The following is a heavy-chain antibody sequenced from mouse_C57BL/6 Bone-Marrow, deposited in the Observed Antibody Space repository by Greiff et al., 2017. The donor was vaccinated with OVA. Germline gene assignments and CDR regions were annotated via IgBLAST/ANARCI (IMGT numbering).Heavy chain of an antibody. Sequence: QVQLQQPGAELVKPGASVKLSCKASGYTFTSYWMHWVKQRPGQGLEWIGMIHPNSGSTNYNEKFKSKATLTVDKSSSTAYMQLSCLTSEDSSVYYCAMDYYSSSYLFAYWGQGTLVTVSA. CDR1: GYTFTSYW. CDR2: IHPNSGST. CDR3: AMDYYSSSYLFAY. V-gene: IGHV1-64*01. J-gene: IGHJ3*01. D-gene: IGHD1-1*01.